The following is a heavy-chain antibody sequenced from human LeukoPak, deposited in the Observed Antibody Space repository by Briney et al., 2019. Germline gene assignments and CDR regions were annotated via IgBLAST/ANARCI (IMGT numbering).Heavy chain of an antibody. CDR2: INHSGST. V-gene: IGHV4-34*01. J-gene: IGHJ4*02. Sequence: PSETLSLTCAVYGGSFSGYYWSWIRQPPGKGLEWIGEINHSGSTNYNPSLKSRVTTSVDTSKNQFSLKLSSVTAADTAVYYCARVRATGAHDCWGQGTLVTVSS. D-gene: IGHD7-27*01. CDR1: GGSFSGYY. CDR3: ARVRATGAHDC.